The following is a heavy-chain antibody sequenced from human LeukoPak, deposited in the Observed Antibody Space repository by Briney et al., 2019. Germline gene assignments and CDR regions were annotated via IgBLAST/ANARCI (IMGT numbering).Heavy chain of an antibody. V-gene: IGHV4-59*08. CDR3: ARAHGSSSWYYY. Sequence: SETLSLTCTVSGGSISSYYWSWIRQPPGKGLEWIGYIYYSGSTNYNPSLKSRVTISVDTSKIQFSLELSSVTAADTAVYYCARAHGSSSWYYYWGQGTLVTVSS. J-gene: IGHJ4*02. D-gene: IGHD6-13*01. CDR2: IYYSGST. CDR1: GGSISSYY.